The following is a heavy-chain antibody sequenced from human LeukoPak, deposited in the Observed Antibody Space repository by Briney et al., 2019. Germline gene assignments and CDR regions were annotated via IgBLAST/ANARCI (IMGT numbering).Heavy chain of an antibody. D-gene: IGHD6-13*01. J-gene: IGHJ4*02. CDR3: ARGGLPGIAAAFDY. CDR2: IIPIFGTA. CDR1: GGTFSSYA. Sequence: SVKVSCKASGGTFSSYAISWVRQAPGQGLEWMGGIIPIFGTANYAQKFQGRVTITADESTSTAYMELSSLRSEDTAVYYCARGGLPGIAAAFDYWGQGTLVTVSS. V-gene: IGHV1-69*13.